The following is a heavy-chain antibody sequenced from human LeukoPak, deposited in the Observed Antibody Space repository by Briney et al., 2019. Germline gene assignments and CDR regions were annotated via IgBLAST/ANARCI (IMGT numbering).Heavy chain of an antibody. Sequence: PSETLSLTCTVSGGSISSSSYYWGWIRQPPGKGLEWIGSIYYSGSTYYNPSLKSRVTISVDTSKNQLSLKLSSVTAADTAVYYCARHSMTYYYDSSGYYNGAFDIWGQGTMVTVSS. CDR2: IYYSGST. V-gene: IGHV4-39*01. CDR1: GGSISSSSYY. D-gene: IGHD3-22*01. J-gene: IGHJ3*02. CDR3: ARHSMTYYYDSSGYYNGAFDI.